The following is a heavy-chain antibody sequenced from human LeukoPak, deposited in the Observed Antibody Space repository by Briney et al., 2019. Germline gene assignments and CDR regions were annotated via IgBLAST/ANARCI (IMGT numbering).Heavy chain of an antibody. V-gene: IGHV4-34*01. D-gene: IGHD5-24*01. J-gene: IGHJ4*02. Sequence: SETLSLTCTVSGGSISSYYWSWIRQPPGKGLEWIGEINHSGSTNYNPSLKSRVTISVDTSKNQFSLKLSSVTAADTAVYYCARPSRDEEIDYWGQGTLVTVSS. CDR1: GGSISSYY. CDR2: INHSGST. CDR3: ARPSRDEEIDY.